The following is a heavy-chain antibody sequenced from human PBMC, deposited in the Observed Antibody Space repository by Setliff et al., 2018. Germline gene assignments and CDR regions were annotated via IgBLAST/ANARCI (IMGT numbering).Heavy chain of an antibody. CDR1: GYTFTDFG. D-gene: IGHD3-22*01. Sequence: ASVKVSCKASGYTFTDFGINWVRQAPGQGLEWMGWISPYTGNTYSAQRFQGRVTLTTDTSTSTAYMEVKSLTSYDMALYYCARINFYVSSGCYYASDYWGQGPLVTVSS. V-gene: IGHV1-18*03. CDR3: ARINFYVSSGCYYASDY. CDR2: ISPYTGNT. J-gene: IGHJ4*02.